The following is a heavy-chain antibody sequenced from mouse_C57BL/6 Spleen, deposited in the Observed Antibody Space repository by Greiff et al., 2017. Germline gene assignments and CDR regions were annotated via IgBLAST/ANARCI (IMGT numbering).Heavy chain of an antibody. Sequence: QVRLQQSGPELVKPGASVKISCKASGYAFSSSWMNWVKQRPGKGLEWIGRIYPGDGDTNYNGKFKGKATLTADKSSSTAYMQLSSLTSEDSAVYFCARGLERVDYWGQGTTLTVSS. CDR1: GYAFSSSW. D-gene: IGHD2-4*01. V-gene: IGHV1-82*01. CDR2: IYPGDGDT. J-gene: IGHJ2*01. CDR3: ARGLERVDY.